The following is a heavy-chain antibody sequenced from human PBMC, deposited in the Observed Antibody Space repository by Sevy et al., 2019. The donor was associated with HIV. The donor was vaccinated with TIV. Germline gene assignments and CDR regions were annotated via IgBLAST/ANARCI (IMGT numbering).Heavy chain of an antibody. CDR3: AKVVQGVITPLDY. V-gene: IGHV3-23*01. D-gene: IGHD3-10*01. Sequence: GGSLRLSCAASGFTFSSYAMSWVRQAPGKGLEWVSAISGSGGSTYYADSVKGRFTISRYNSKNTLYLQMNSLRAEDTAVYYCAKVVQGVITPLDYWGQGTLVTVSS. CDR2: ISGSGGST. J-gene: IGHJ4*02. CDR1: GFTFSSYA.